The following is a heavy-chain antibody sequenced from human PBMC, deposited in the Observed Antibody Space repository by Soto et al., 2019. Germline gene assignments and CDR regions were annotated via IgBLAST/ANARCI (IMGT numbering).Heavy chain of an antibody. CDR1: GFTFSSSD. V-gene: IGHV3-30*03. J-gene: IGHJ3*02. CDR3: VRGPTSGACNI. CDR2: ISIDKYRQ. D-gene: IGHD1-26*01. Sequence: QVQLMESGGGVVQPGRSLRLSCAASGFTFSSSDIHWVRQAPGKGPEWVAHISIDKYRQYYADPVKGRFTGSRNNSKNTGSLQMTSVRHYDTTVYYCVRGPTSGACNIWGHGTMVTVSS.